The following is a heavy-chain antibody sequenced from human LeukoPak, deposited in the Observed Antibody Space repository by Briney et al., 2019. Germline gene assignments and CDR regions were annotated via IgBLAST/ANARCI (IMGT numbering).Heavy chain of an antibody. J-gene: IGHJ4*02. V-gene: IGHV4-34*01. CDR2: INHSGRT. CDR3: ARSRSSSWYYY. CDR1: GGSFSGYY. Sequence: NPSETLSLTCAVYGGSFSGYYWSWIRQPPGKGLEWIGEINHSGRTNYNPSLKSRVTISLDTSKNQFSLKLTSVTAADTAVYYCARSRSSSWYYYWGQGTLVTVSS. D-gene: IGHD6-13*01.